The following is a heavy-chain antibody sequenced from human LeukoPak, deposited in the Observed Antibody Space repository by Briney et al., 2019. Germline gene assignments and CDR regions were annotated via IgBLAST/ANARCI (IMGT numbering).Heavy chain of an antibody. D-gene: IGHD6-6*01. CDR1: GFTINTYA. Sequence: GGSLRLSCAASGFTINTYAMYWVRQAPGMGLEWVTVISYDGRDDFYADSVKGRFTISKDTVENRVYLQMNNLRIDDTAIYYCARDRLADYYYYGMDVWGQGTTVTVSS. J-gene: IGHJ6*02. CDR2: ISYDGRDD. V-gene: IGHV3-30*04. CDR3: ARDRLADYYYYGMDV.